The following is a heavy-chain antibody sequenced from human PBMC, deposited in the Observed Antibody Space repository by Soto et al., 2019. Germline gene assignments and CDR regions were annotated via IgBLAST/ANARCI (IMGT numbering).Heavy chain of an antibody. CDR3: VRDYYDSRGYHNWFDL. CDR2: IKPDGSVK. Sequence: PGGSLRLSCAVSGFRFSNYYMAWVRQAPGKGLEWVANIKPDGSVKNYVASVKGRFTISRDNAKNSEYLQMNSLRAEDTAMYYCVRDYYDSRGYHNWFDLWGQGTLVTVSS. J-gene: IGHJ5*02. V-gene: IGHV3-7*01. D-gene: IGHD3-22*01. CDR1: GFRFSNYY.